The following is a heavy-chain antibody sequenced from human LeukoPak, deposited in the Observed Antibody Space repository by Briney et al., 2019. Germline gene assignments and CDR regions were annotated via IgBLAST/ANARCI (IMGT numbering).Heavy chain of an antibody. CDR3: ARVHFYDSSGYSLINP. J-gene: IGHJ4*02. CDR2: INPNSGGT. Sequence: ASVKVSCTASVYTFTDYYMHWVRQAPGQGLEWMGWINPNSGGTNYAQKFQGRVTMTRDTSISTAYMELSRLKSDDTAVYYCARVHFYDSSGYSLINPWGQGTLVTVSS. V-gene: IGHV1-2*02. CDR1: VYTFTDYY. D-gene: IGHD3-22*01.